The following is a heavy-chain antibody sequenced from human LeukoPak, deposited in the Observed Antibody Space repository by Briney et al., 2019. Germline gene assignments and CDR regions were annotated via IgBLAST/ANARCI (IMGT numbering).Heavy chain of an antibody. J-gene: IGHJ6*03. CDR2: IKQDGSEK. V-gene: IGHV3-7*01. CDR3: AGGLSIAARLGNYYYMDV. Sequence: PGGSLRLSCAASGFTFSSYWMSWVRQAPGKGLEWVANIKQDGSEKYYVDSVKGRFTISRDNAKNSLYLQMNSLRAEDTAVYYCAGGLSIAARLGNYYYMDVWGKGTTVTVSS. D-gene: IGHD6-6*01. CDR1: GFTFSSYW.